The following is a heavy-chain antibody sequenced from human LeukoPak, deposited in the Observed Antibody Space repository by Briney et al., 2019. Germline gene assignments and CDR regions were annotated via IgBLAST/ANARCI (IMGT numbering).Heavy chain of an antibody. D-gene: IGHD5-12*01. V-gene: IGHV3-20*04. Sequence: GGSLRLSCAASGFTFDDYGLSWVRQAPGKRLEWVSGINWNGGSTGYADSVKGRFTISRDNAKNSLYLQMNSLRAEDTALYYCARVTYYDSLYYFDYWGQGTLVTVSS. CDR2: INWNGGST. CDR1: GFTFDDYG. CDR3: ARVTYYDSLYYFDY. J-gene: IGHJ4*02.